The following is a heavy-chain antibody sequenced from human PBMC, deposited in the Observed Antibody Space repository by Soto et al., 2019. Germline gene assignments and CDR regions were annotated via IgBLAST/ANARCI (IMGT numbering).Heavy chain of an antibody. V-gene: IGHV3-23*01. J-gene: IGHJ4*02. CDR3: ARDSLLSSLLDY. D-gene: IGHD6-13*01. CDR2: ISSRVVDT. CDR1: GFTFSNYA. Sequence: EVQLLESGGGLVQPGGSLRLSCAASGFTFSNYAVSWVRQAPGKGLEWVSAISSRVVDTYYADSVKGRFTISRDNSKNTLYLQMNSLRAEDTAVYYCARDSLLSSLLDYWGQGTLVTVSS.